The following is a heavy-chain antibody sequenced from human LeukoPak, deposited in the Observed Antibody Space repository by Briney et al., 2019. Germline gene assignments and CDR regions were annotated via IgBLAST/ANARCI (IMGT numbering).Heavy chain of an antibody. J-gene: IGHJ4*02. D-gene: IGHD2-8*01. CDR1: GGSISSGGYY. CDR2: IYYSGST. V-gene: IGHV4-31*03. CDR3: ARSPVSCMLSEYFDQ. Sequence: SQTLSLTCTVSGGSISSGGYYWSWLRQHPGKGLEWIGYIYYSGSTYYNPSLKSRVTISVDTSKNQFSVKLSSVTAAGTAVYYCARSPVSCMLSEYFDQWRQGTLVSVFS.